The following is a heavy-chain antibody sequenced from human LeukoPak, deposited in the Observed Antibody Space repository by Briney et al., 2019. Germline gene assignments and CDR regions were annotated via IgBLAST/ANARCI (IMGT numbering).Heavy chain of an antibody. J-gene: IGHJ4*02. V-gene: IGHV1-69*01. Sequence: SVKVSCKASGGTFSSYAISWVRQAPGQGLEWMGGIIPIFGTANYAQKFQGRVTITADESTSTAYMELSSLRSEDTAVYYCARRYSNNEYFDYWGQGTLVTVSS. CDR3: ARRYSNNEYFDY. D-gene: IGHD3-16*02. CDR1: GGTFSSYA. CDR2: IIPIFGTA.